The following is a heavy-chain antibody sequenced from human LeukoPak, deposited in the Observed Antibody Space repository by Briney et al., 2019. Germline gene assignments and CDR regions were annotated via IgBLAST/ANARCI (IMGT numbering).Heavy chain of an antibody. CDR1: GFPFNSYV. Sequence: PGGSLRLSCGASGFPFNSYVVNWVRQVPGKGLEWVSYINSGSDTVYYADSVRGRFAISRDNAKNSLSLQMNSLRAEDTAVYFCARAYDPSGSHYYYFMNVWGKGTTVTVSS. J-gene: IGHJ6*03. CDR3: ARAYDPSGSHYYYFMNV. D-gene: IGHD3-22*01. CDR2: INSGSDTV. V-gene: IGHV3-48*01.